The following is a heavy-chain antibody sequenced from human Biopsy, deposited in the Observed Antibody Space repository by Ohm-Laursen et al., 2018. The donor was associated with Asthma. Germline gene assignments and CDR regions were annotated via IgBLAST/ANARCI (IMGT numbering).Heavy chain of an antibody. CDR1: GFTFGDYW. J-gene: IGHJ4*02. CDR3: ARDAPTGGYIDY. Sequence: SLRLSCTASGFTFGDYWMSWVRQVPGKGLEWVSSITSSSSYIFYADSVKGRFTISRDNPRNSLYLQMNSLRAEDTAVYYCARDAPTGGYIDYWGLGTLVTVSS. CDR2: ITSSSSYI. D-gene: IGHD7-27*01. V-gene: IGHV3-21*01.